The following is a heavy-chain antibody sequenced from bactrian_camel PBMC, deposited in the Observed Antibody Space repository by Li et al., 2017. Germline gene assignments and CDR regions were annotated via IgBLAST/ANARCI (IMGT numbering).Heavy chain of an antibody. D-gene: IGHD1*01. CDR3: ARPEMNWRRTWPLRLDV. V-gene: IGHV3S53*01. Sequence: HVQLVESGGGSVQAGGSLRLSCVASGDTYSSYCMGWLRQAPGKEREEVAAIDNHDSTSYAESVKGRFIVSRDNDKNTLYLEMNSLATEDSAVYYCARPEMNWRRTWPLRLDVWGRGTQVTVS. CDR2: IDNHDST. J-gene: IGHJ4*01. CDR1: GDTYSSYC.